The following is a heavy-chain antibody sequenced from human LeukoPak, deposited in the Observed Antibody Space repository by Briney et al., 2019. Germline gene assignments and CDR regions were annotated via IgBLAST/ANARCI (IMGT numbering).Heavy chain of an antibody. J-gene: IGHJ5*02. CDR3: ARDQWSIAVAGTDWFDP. D-gene: IGHD6-19*01. CDR2: INPNSGGT. Sequence: ASVKVSCKASGYTFTGYYKHWVRQAPGQGLEWMGWINPNSGGTNYAQKFQGRVTMTRDTSISTAYMELSRLRSDDTAVYYCARDQWSIAVAGTDWFDPWGQGTLVTVSS. CDR1: GYTFTGYY. V-gene: IGHV1-2*02.